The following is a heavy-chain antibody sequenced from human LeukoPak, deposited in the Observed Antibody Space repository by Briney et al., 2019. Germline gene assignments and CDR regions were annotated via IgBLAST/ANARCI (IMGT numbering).Heavy chain of an antibody. CDR1: GYSIKSGYY. Sequence: PSETLSLTCTVSGYSIKSGYYWDWIRQPPGKGLEWIGSISHSGSTYYNPSLRSRVTISVDTSKNQFSLKLSSVTAADTAVYYCARGEGFTNYFDYWGQGTLVTVSS. CDR2: ISHSGST. CDR3: ARGEGFTNYFDY. D-gene: IGHD1-1*01. V-gene: IGHV4-38-2*02. J-gene: IGHJ4*02.